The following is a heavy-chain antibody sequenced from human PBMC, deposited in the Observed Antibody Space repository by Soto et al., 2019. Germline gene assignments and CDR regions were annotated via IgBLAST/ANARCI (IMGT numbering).Heavy chain of an antibody. V-gene: IGHV1-18*01. CDR2: ISAYNGNT. CDR1: GYTFTSYG. D-gene: IGHD3-3*01. J-gene: IGHJ4*02. CDR3: ARESNYDFWSGYYSTSPVYYFDY. Sequence: ASVKVSCKASGYTFTSYGISWVRQAPGQGLEWMGWISAYNGNTNYAQKLQGRVTMTTDTSTSTAYMELRSLRSDDTAVYYCARESNYDFWSGYYSTSPVYYFDYWGQGTLVTVSS.